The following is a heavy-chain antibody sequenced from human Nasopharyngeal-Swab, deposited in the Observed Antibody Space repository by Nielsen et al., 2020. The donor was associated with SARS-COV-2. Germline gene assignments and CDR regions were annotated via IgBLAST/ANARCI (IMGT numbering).Heavy chain of an antibody. CDR2: INPNSGDT. CDR1: GYTFTDYF. Sequence: ASVKVSCKASGYTFTDYFIHWVRQAPGQGLEWMGRINPNSGDTKYAEIFRDRVTVTRDTSITAVYMELSSLRSDETAVYYCVRDDGDVPGITGSGPPGGFWGQGTLVTVSS. D-gene: IGHD3-10*01. CDR3: VRDDGDVPGITGSGPPGGF. V-gene: IGHV1-2*06. J-gene: IGHJ4*01.